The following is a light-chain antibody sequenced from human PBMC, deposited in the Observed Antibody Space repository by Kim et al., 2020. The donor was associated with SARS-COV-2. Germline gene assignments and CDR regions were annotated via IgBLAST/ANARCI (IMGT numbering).Light chain of an antibody. CDR3: QQLNTSPFT. CDR1: QAIGTW. Sequence: ASVGDRVTITCRASQAIGTWLAWYQHKPGRAPKLLIYSAATLQSGVPSRFSGSGSGADFTLTINSLQAEDFSTYYCQQLNTSPFTFGPGTKVDIK. V-gene: IGKV1-12*01. CDR2: SAA. J-gene: IGKJ3*01.